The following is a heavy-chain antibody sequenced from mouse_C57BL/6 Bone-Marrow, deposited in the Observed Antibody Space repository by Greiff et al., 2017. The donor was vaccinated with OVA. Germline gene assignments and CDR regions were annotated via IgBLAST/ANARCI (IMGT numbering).Heavy chain of an antibody. J-gene: IGHJ2*01. CDR1: GYTFTDYE. D-gene: IGHD3-2*02. V-gene: IGHV1-15*01. CDR2: IDPETGGT. Sequence: QVQLQQSGAELVRPGASVTLSCKASGYTFTDYEMHWVKQTPVHGLEWIGSIDPETGGTSYNQKFTGTATLTADKSSSTAYMEIRSLTSEDSAVYYCASRQAGFDYWGQGTTLTVSS. CDR3: ASRQAGFDY.